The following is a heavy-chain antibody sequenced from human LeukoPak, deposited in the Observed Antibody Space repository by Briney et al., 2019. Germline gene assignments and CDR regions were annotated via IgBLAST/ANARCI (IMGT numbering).Heavy chain of an antibody. CDR3: AREGAGIMVRGVILDY. J-gene: IGHJ4*02. Sequence: GGSLRLSCAASGFTFSIYWMTWVRQAPGKGLEWVANIKEDGSVKYYVDSVKGRFTVSRDNAKNSLYLQMNSLGAEDMALYYCAREGAGIMVRGVILDYWGQGALVTVSS. CDR2: IKEDGSVK. CDR1: GFTFSIYW. D-gene: IGHD3-10*01. V-gene: IGHV3-7*01.